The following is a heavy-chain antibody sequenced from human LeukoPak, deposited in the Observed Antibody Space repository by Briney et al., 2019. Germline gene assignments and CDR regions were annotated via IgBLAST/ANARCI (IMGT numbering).Heavy chain of an antibody. Sequence: KPSETLSLTCTVSGGSISSYYWSWIRQPPGKGLEWIGYIYYSGSTNYNPSLKSRVTIPVDTSKNQFSLKLSSVTAADTAVYYCARSSAYYDYVWGSYRPRYYFDYWGQGTLVTVSS. J-gene: IGHJ4*02. V-gene: IGHV4-59*01. CDR1: GGSISSYY. CDR3: ARSSAYYDYVWGSYRPRYYFDY. D-gene: IGHD3-16*01. CDR2: IYYSGST.